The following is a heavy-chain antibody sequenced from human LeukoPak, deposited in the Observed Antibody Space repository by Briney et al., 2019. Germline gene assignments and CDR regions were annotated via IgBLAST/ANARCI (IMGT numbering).Heavy chain of an antibody. D-gene: IGHD1-26*01. CDR1: GHTFTDYY. J-gene: IGHJ6*03. CDR2: INPNNGGT. V-gene: IGHV1-2*06. Sequence: ASVKVSCKASGHTFTDYYMHWVRQAPGQGLEWMGRINPNNGGTHYAQTFQGRVTMTTDTSTSTAYMELRSLRSDDTAVYYCARGVGYYYYYYMDVWGKGTTVTVSS. CDR3: ARGVGYYYYYYMDV.